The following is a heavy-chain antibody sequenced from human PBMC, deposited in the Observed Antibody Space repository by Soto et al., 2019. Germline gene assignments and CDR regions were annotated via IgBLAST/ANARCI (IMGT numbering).Heavy chain of an antibody. V-gene: IGHV5-10-1*01. Sequence: PGESLKISCKGSGYSFTSYWISWVRQMPGKGLEWMGRIDPSDSYTNYSPSFQGHVTISADKSISTAYLQWSSLKASDTAMYYCARRAQRYCSGGSCYSDYWGQGTQVTVSS. CDR2: IDPSDSYT. CDR1: GYSFTSYW. J-gene: IGHJ4*02. CDR3: ARRAQRYCSGGSCYSDY. D-gene: IGHD2-15*01.